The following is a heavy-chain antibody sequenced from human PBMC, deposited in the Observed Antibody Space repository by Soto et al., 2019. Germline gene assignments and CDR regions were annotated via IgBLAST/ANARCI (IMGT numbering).Heavy chain of an antibody. Sequence: SYRMALTITVCGGSIRARCWRCIWQTPGKGLEWIGYMYNTGSTVYNPSFKSRVTISVDTSKNQFSLTLNSVTTADTAIYYCARGRAEDYDFSTGYYTFYLDSWGQGTLVTVSS. CDR1: GGSIRARC. CDR3: ARGRAEDYDFSTGYYTFYLDS. CDR2: MYNTGST. J-gene: IGHJ4*02. D-gene: IGHD3-3*01. V-gene: IGHV4-59*07.